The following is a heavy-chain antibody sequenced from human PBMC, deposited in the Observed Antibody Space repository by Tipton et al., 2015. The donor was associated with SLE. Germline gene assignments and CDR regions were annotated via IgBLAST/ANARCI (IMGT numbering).Heavy chain of an antibody. Sequence: SLRLSCAASGFTFSSYSINWVRQAPGKGLEWVSTISADGGTRYSADSVKGRFTISRDNAKNSLYLQMNSLRAEDTAVYYCARDLSSSWYDYYYYMDVWGKGTTVTVSS. J-gene: IGHJ6*03. CDR2: ISADGGTR. D-gene: IGHD6-13*01. CDR3: ARDLSSSWYDYYYYMDV. V-gene: IGHV3-21*01. CDR1: GFTFSSYS.